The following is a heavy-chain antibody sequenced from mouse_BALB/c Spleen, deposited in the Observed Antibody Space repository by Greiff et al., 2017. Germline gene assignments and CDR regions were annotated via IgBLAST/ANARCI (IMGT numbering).Heavy chain of an antibody. D-gene: IGHD1-1*01. CDR2: ISYSGST. CDR3: ARSYVWDYAMDY. CDR1: GYSITSDYA. Sequence: EVKLQESGPGLVKPSQSLSLTCTVTGYSITSDYAWNWIRQFPGNKLEWMGYISYSGSTSYNPSLKSRISITRDTSKNQFFLQLNSVTTEDTATYYCARSYVWDYAMDYWGQGTSVTVSS. V-gene: IGHV3-2*02. J-gene: IGHJ4*01.